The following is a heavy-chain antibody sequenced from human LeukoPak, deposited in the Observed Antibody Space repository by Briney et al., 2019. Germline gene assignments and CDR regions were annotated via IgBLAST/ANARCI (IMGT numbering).Heavy chain of an antibody. CDR1: GVSFSGYY. D-gene: IGHD2-2*01. CDR2: INHSGSS. CDR3: AKGDFRDIVVVPAAYHDAFDI. Sequence: PSETLSLTCAVYGVSFSGYYWSWIRQPPGKGLEWIGKINHSGSSNYNPSLKSRLTISLDTSKNQFSLKLSSVTAADTAVYYCAKGDFRDIVVVPAAYHDAFDIWGQGTMVTVSS. J-gene: IGHJ3*02. V-gene: IGHV4-34*01.